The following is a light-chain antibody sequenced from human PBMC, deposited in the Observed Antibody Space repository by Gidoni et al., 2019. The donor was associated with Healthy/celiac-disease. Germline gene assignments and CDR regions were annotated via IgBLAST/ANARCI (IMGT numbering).Light chain of an antibody. Sequence: DIQMTPSPSSLSASVGDRVTITCRASQSIISYLNWYQQKPGKAPKLLIYAASSLQSGVPSRFSGSGSGTDFTLTISSLQPEDFATYYCQQSYSTPRGTFGQGTKLEIK. CDR1: QSIISY. V-gene: IGKV1-39*01. J-gene: IGKJ2*02. CDR3: QQSYSTPRGT. CDR2: AAS.